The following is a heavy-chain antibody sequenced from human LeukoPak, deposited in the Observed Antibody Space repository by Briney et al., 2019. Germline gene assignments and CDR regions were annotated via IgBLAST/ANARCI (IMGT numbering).Heavy chain of an antibody. CDR3: ARGGYDFWSGYYEGSRIGY. D-gene: IGHD3-3*01. J-gene: IGHJ4*02. Sequence: GRSLRLSCAASGFTFSSYGMQWVRQAPGKGLEWVAVIWYDGSNKYYADSVKGRFTISRDNSKNTLYLQMNSLRAEDTAVYYCARGGYDFWSGYYEGSRIGYWGQGTLVTVSS. V-gene: IGHV3-33*01. CDR1: GFTFSSYG. CDR2: IWYDGSNK.